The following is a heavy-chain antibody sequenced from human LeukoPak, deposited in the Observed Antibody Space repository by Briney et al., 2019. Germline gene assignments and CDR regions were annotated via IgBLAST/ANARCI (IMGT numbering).Heavy chain of an antibody. J-gene: IGHJ4*02. Sequence: GGSLRLSCAASGFTFSSYSMNWVRQAPGKGLEWVSSISSSSSYIYYADSVKGRFTISRDNAKNSLYLQMNSLRAEDTAVYYCARGDQYSSSSAYSGYWGQGTLVTVSS. CDR2: ISSSSSYI. V-gene: IGHV3-21*01. CDR3: ARGDQYSSSSAYSGY. CDR1: GFTFSSYS. D-gene: IGHD6-6*01.